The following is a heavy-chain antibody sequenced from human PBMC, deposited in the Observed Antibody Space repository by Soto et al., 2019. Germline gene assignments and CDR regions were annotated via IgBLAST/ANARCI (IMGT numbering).Heavy chain of an antibody. J-gene: IGHJ4*02. CDR3: ARAVVVAAAPDY. D-gene: IGHD2-15*01. Sequence: PGGSLRLSCAASGFTFSSYAMHWVRQAPGKGLEWVAVISYDGSNKYYADSVKGRFTISRDNSENTLYLQMNSLRAEDTAVYYCARAVVVAAAPDYWGQGTLVTVSS. CDR2: ISYDGSNK. CDR1: GFTFSSYA. V-gene: IGHV3-30-3*01.